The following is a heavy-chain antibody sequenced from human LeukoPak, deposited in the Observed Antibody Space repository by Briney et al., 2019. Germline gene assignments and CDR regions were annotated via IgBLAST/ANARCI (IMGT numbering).Heavy chain of an antibody. CDR1: GYSLSTYW. CDR2: IYPGDSDT. V-gene: IGHV5-51*01. J-gene: IGHJ4*02. Sequence: LGESLKISCKGSGYSLSTYWIGWVRQMPGEGLEWMGVIYPGDSDTRYSPSFQGQVTISADKSISTAYLQWSSLKASDTAMYYCARPPTSREDCWGQGTLVTVSS. D-gene: IGHD1-26*01. CDR3: ARPPTSREDC.